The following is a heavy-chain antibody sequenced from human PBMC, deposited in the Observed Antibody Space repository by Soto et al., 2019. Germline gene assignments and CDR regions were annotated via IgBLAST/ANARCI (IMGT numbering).Heavy chain of an antibody. J-gene: IGHJ6*02. V-gene: IGHV6-1*01. D-gene: IGHD6-19*01. Sequence: PSQTLSLTCAISGDSVSSDSAAWNWIRQSPSRGLEWLGRTYYRSKWYIDYAVSVNGRITINPDTSKNYFSLQLYSVAPEDTAVYYCVRSRVFIAVSGMATDYDYYGMYVWGRGTAVTVSS. CDR2: TYYRSKWYI. CDR3: VRSRVFIAVSGMATDYDYYGMYV. CDR1: GDSVSSDSAA.